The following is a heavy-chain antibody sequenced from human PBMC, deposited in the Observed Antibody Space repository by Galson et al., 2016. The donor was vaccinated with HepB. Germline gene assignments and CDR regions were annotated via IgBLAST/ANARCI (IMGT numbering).Heavy chain of an antibody. J-gene: IGHJ6*02. Sequence: SLRLSCAASGFTFSSHWMHWVRQAPGKGLVWVSRINTDGSRTSYADSVKGRFTISRDNAKNTLYLQMNSLRAEDTAVYYCVEQRKGAPYGMDVWGQGTTVTVS. CDR3: VEQRKGAPYGMDV. CDR2: INTDGSRT. CDR1: GFTFSSHW. V-gene: IGHV3-74*01. D-gene: IGHD1/OR15-1a*01.